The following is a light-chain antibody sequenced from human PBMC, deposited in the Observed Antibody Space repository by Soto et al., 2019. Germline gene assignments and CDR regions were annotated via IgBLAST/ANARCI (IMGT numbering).Light chain of an antibody. Sequence: EIEITQSLSCLSEFVGERIKINGRASQSIGTYLNWYQQTPGRALKVLIYAASSLQSGVPSRFSGSGSGTDFTLTISSLQPEDFATYYCQQSYITPRTFGQATKVDIK. CDR3: QQSYITPRT. CDR2: AAS. CDR1: QSIGTY. J-gene: IGKJ1*01. V-gene: IGKV1-39*01.